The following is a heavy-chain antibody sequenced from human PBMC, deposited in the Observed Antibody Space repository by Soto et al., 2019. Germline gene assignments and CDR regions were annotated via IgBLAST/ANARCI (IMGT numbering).Heavy chain of an antibody. CDR1: GFTFSTCA. CDR2: IGGSGGRT. Sequence: PGGSLRLSCAASGFTFSTCAMSWVRQAPGRGLEWVSSIGGSGGRTYQADSVKGRFTISRDDSKNTLYLQMNSLRAEDTAVYFCAREGPAVGAFDIWGQGTMVNVSS. CDR3: AREGPAVGAFDI. V-gene: IGHV3-23*01. D-gene: IGHD1-26*01. J-gene: IGHJ3*02.